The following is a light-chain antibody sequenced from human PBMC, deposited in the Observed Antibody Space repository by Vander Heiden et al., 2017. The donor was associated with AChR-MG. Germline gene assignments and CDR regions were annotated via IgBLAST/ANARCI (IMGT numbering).Light chain of an antibody. Sequence: DIEMTQSPSSLSASVGDTVIISCRASQRIGTYLNWYQHKPGRAPTLLIYAASTLQSGVPSRFGGSGSGTEFTLVINNLQPEDFTTYYCQQSFTTKWSFGQGTKVEVK. V-gene: IGKV1-39*01. CDR3: QQSFTTKWS. CDR2: AAS. J-gene: IGKJ1*01. CDR1: QRIGTY.